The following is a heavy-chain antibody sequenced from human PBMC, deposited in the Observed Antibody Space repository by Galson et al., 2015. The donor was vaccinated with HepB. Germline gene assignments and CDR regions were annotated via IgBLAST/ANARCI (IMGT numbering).Heavy chain of an antibody. J-gene: IGHJ6*02. CDR2: INDDGSST. Sequence: SLRLSCAASGFTFNIYWVHWVRQAPGKGLVWVSGINDDGSSTTYADSVKGRFTISRDNVKNTLYLQINSLRVEDTAVYYCARQSYYHYVMDVWGQGTTVTVSS. CDR1: GFTFNIYW. V-gene: IGHV3-74*01. CDR3: ARQSYYHYVMDV.